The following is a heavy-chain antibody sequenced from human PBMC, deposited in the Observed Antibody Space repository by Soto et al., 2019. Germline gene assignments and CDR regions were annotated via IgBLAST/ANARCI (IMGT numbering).Heavy chain of an antibody. J-gene: IGHJ3*01. V-gene: IGHV4-59*01. Sequence: QVHLQESGPGLVKPSETLSLTCTVSGDSISSSYWSWIRQSPGKGLEWIGDIYYSGSTNYNPSLKSRVNISINTSRKQFSLKLTSVTAADTAVFYCARLYPFYDFSTGSQMFAFDVWGQGTVVTVSS. D-gene: IGHD3-3*01. CDR3: ARLYPFYDFSTGSQMFAFDV. CDR2: IYYSGST. CDR1: GDSISSSY.